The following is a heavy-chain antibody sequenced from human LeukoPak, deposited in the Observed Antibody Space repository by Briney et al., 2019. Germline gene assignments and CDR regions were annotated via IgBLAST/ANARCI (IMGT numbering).Heavy chain of an antibody. CDR1: GFTFSTYA. J-gene: IGHJ4*02. D-gene: IGHD3-16*01. CDR2: ISGSGGST. CDR3: TTDGGGFPETYGY. Sequence: GKSLRLSCAASGFTFSTYAMSWVRQAPGKGLEWVSGISGSGGSTYYADSGKGRFTISRDDSKNTLYLQMNSLKAEDTAVYYCTTDGGGFPETYGYWGQGTLVTVSS. V-gene: IGHV3-23*01.